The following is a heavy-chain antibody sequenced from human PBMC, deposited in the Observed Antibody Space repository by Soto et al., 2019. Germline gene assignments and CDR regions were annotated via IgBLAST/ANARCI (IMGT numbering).Heavy chain of an antibody. J-gene: IGHJ4*02. Sequence: PGGSLRLSCAASGFTFSSYGMHWVRQAPGKGMEWVAVISYDESNKYYADSVKGRFTISRDNSKNTLYLQMNSLRAEDTAVYYCAKDYSTTVVFSSGYWGQGTLVTVSS. D-gene: IGHD4-17*01. V-gene: IGHV3-30*18. CDR3: AKDYSTTVVFSSGY. CDR1: GFTFSSYG. CDR2: ISYDESNK.